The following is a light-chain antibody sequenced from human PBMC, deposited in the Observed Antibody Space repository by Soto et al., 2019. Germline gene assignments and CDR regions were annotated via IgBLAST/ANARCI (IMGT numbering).Light chain of an antibody. CDR1: QSVSSS. J-gene: IGKJ4*01. V-gene: IGKV3-11*01. CDR3: QQRSNWPLT. Sequence: DIVLTQSPATLSLSPGERATLSCRASQSVSSSLAWYQQKPGQTPRLLIYDASNRATGIPARFNGSGSGTDFTLTVSSLVPEDFAVYYCQQRSNWPLTFGGGTKVEIK. CDR2: DAS.